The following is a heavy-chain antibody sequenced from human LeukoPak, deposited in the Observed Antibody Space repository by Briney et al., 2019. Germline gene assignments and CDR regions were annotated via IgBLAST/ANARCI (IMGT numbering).Heavy chain of an antibody. Sequence: SGTLSLTCAVSGGSIFSTNWWSWVRQPPGKGLEWIGQIFYSGSTSYSPSLKSRVTISVDTSKNQFSLKLSSVTAADTAVYYCARGRQQGGDFDYWGQGTLVTVSS. D-gene: IGHD6-13*01. J-gene: IGHJ4*02. CDR1: GGSIFSTNW. CDR3: ARGRQQGGDFDY. CDR2: IFYSGST. V-gene: IGHV4-4*02.